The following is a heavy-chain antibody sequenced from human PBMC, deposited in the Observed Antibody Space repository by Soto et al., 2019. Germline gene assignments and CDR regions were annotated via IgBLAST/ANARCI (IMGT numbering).Heavy chain of an antibody. CDR3: AKGVLSFHYGMEV. J-gene: IGHJ6*02. CDR1: GFTFNTYP. CDR2: ISSTAGRTS. V-gene: IGHV3-23*01. Sequence: GGSLRLSCATSGFTFNTYPMTWVRQAPGKGLEWVSSISSTAGRTSSYADSVKGRIAISRDFSDNTVYLQMNNLRVDDTAVYFCAKGVLSFHYGMEVWGQGTTVTVSS. D-gene: IGHD3-10*01.